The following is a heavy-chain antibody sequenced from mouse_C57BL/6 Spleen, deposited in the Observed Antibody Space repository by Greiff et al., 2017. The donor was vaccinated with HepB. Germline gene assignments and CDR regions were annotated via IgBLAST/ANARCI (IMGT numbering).Heavy chain of an antibody. J-gene: IGHJ1*03. V-gene: IGHV5-4*01. CDR1: GFTFSSYA. D-gene: IGHD2-3*01. CDR3: ARDPDGYYKNWYFDV. Sequence: DVMLVESGGGLVKPGGSLKLSCAASGFTFSSYAMSWVRQTPEKRLEWVATISDGGSYTYYPDNVKGRFTISRDNAKNNLYLQMSHLKSEDTAMYYCARDPDGYYKNWYFDVWGTGTTVTVSS. CDR2: ISDGGSYT.